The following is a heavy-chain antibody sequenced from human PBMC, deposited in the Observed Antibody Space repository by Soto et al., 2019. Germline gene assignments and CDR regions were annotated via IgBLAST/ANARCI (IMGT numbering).Heavy chain of an antibody. V-gene: IGHV3-30*18. CDR2: ISYDGSNK. J-gene: IGHJ2*01. Sequence: QVQLVESGGGVVQPGRSLRLSCAASGFTFSSYGMHWVRQAPGKGLEWVAVISYDGSNKYYADSVKGRFTISRDNSKNTLYLQMNSLRAEDTAVYYCAKDKLAVAGTRKNWYFDLWGRGTLVTVSS. CDR1: GFTFSSYG. D-gene: IGHD6-19*01. CDR3: AKDKLAVAGTRKNWYFDL.